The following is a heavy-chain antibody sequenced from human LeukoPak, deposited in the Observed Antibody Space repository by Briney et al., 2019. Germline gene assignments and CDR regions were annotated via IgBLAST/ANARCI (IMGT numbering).Heavy chain of an antibody. Sequence: GGSLRPSCTASGFTFGDYAMSWVRQAPGKGLEWVGFIRSKAYGGTTEYAASVKGRFTISRDDSKSIGYLQMNSLKTEDTAVYYCTRGRGIVATIGEDYWGQGTLVTVSS. D-gene: IGHD5-12*01. J-gene: IGHJ4*02. CDR3: TRGRGIVATIGEDY. CDR2: IRSKAYGGTT. V-gene: IGHV3-49*04. CDR1: GFTFGDYA.